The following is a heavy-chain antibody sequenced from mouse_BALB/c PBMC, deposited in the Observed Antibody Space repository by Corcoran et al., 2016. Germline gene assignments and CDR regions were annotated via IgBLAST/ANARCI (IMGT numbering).Heavy chain of an antibody. V-gene: IGHV14-3*02. J-gene: IGHJ1*01. CDR2: IDPANGNT. CDR1: GFNIKDTY. CDR3: ARWDWYFDV. Sequence: EIQLQQSGAELVKPGASVKLSCTASGFNIKDTYMHWVKQRPEQGLEWIGRIDPANGNTKYDPKFQGKATITADTSSNTAYLQLSSLTSEDTAVYYCARWDWYFDVWGAATTVTVSS.